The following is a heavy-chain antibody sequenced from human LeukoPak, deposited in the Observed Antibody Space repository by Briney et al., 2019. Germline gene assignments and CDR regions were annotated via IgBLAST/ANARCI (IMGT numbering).Heavy chain of an antibody. J-gene: IGHJ5*02. CDR1: GGTLSSYA. Sequence: EASVKVSCKASGGTLSSYAISWVRQAPGQGLEWMGGIIPIFGTANYAQKFQGRVTITADESTSTAYMELSSLRSEDTAVYYCARGDEYNWFDPWGQGTLVTVSS. CDR2: IIPIFGTA. CDR3: ARGDEYNWFDP. V-gene: IGHV1-69*13. D-gene: IGHD5-24*01.